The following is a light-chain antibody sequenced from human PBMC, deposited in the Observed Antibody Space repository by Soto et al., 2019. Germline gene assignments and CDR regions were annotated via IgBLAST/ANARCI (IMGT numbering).Light chain of an antibody. V-gene: IGKV3-15*01. CDR3: QQYKDWPRT. CDR1: QSISSK. CDR2: GAS. J-gene: IGKJ1*01. Sequence: EIVMTQSPATLFVSPGERATLSCRASQSISSKLAWFQQKRGQAPRLLIHGASPRATGIPARFSGSGSGTDFTLTISSLQSEDFAVYYCQQYKDWPRTVGQGTKVDIK.